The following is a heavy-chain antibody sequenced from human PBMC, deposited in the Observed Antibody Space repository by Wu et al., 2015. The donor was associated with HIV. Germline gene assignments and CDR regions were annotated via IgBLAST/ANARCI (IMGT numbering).Heavy chain of an antibody. CDR3: ARPYGSTNYYNRGYFDY. CDR1: GDRFGTYA. J-gene: IGHJ4*02. CDR2: LIPLSGVM. Sequence: QLEQSGAEVKKPGSSVRVSCRASGDRFGTYAMNWVRQAPGEGLEWMGRLIPLSGVMNYAPQFQGRLSLTADVSTSTAYMELTSLTSEDTAVYYCARPYGSTNYYNRGYFDYVGPGDSLITVSS. D-gene: IGHD3-10*01. V-gene: IGHV1-69*13.